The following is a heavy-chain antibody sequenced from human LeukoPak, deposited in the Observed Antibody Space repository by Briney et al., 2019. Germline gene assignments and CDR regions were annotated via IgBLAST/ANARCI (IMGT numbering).Heavy chain of an antibody. CDR1: GFTFSSYS. Sequence: PGRSLRLSCAASGFTFSSYSMHWVRQAPGKGLEWVAVISNDGNNEDYADSVKGRFTISRDNSKNTLYLQMNSLRVEETAVYYCARVVVTLAAFDYWGQGTLVTVSS. D-gene: IGHD2-21*02. CDR3: ARVVVTLAAFDY. CDR2: ISNDGNNE. J-gene: IGHJ4*02. V-gene: IGHV3-30*04.